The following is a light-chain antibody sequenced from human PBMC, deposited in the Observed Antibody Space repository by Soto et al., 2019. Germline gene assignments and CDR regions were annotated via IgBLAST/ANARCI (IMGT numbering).Light chain of an antibody. CDR3: CSYTTSSTRVV. J-gene: IGLJ2*01. V-gene: IGLV2-14*01. CDR1: SSDVGGYDY. CDR2: EVS. Sequence: QSVLTQPASVSGSPGQSITISCTGTSSDVGGYDYVSWYQHHPGKAPKLMIYEVSNRPSGVSNRFSGSKSGNTASLTISGLQAEDEADYYCCSYTTSSTRVVFGGGTQLTVL.